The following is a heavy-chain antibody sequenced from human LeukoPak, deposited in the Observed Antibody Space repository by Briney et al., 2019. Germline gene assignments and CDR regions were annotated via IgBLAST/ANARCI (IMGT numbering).Heavy chain of an antibody. D-gene: IGHD6-13*01. V-gene: IGHV3-21*01. CDR2: ISSSSSYI. CDR1: GFTFSSYS. CDR3: ASLYSSSWSEPGAHFDY. Sequence: PGGSLRLSCAASGFTFSSYSMNWVRQAPGKGLEWVSSISSSSSYIYYADSVKGRFTISRDNAKNSLYLQMNSLRAEDTAVYYCASLYSSSWSEPGAHFDYWGQGTLVTVSS. J-gene: IGHJ4*02.